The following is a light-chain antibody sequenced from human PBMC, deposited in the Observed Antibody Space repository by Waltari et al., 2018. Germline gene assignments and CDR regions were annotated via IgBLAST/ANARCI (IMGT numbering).Light chain of an antibody. CDR1: QSVLYNSNNKNY. Sequence: DIVMTQSPDSLAVSLVERATINCKSTQSVLYNSNNKNYLAWYQQKPGQPPNLLIYWASTRESGVPDRFSGSGSGTDFTLTISSLQAEDVAVYYCQQYDSAPLTFGGGTRVEIK. CDR3: QQYDSAPLT. J-gene: IGKJ4*01. V-gene: IGKV4-1*01. CDR2: WAS.